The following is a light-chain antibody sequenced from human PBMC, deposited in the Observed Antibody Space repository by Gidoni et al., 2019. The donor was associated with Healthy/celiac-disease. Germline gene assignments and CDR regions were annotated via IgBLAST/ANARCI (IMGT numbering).Light chain of an antibody. CDR1: SPNIGNNA. CDR3: AAWDDSLNGPV. V-gene: IGLV1-36*01. CDR2: YDD. Sequence: QSVLTQPPSVSEAPRQRVTISCSGSSPNIGNNAVNWYQQLPGKAPKLLIYYDDLLPSGVSDRFSGSKSGTSASLAISGLQSEDEADYYCAAWDDSLNGPVFSGGTKLTVL. J-gene: IGLJ3*02.